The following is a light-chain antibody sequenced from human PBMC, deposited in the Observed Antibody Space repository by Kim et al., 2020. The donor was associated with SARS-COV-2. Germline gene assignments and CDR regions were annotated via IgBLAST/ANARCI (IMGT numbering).Light chain of an antibody. Sequence: ASVRGRVTIPCRASQGISSYYAGYQQKPGRAPKLLIYGASTLQSGGPSRLTGSGSGTDFSLTISSLQPEDFATDYCQQHNSYPPTFGGGTKVDIK. CDR3: QQHNSYPPT. V-gene: IGKV1-9*01. J-gene: IGKJ4*01. CDR2: GAS. CDR1: QGISSY.